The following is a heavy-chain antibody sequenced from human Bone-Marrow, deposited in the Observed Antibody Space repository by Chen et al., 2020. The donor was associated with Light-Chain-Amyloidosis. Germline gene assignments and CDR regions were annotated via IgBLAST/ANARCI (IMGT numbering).Heavy chain of an antibody. CDR2: INPDTGGT. V-gene: IGHV1-2*04. CDR3: AKDSEIRGLIYAMNV. CDR1: GYTFTDFY. Sequence: QVQMVQSGAEVKEPGASIKVSCKTSGYTFTDFYIHWVRQAPGQGLEWMAWINPDTGGTRYAQKFQCWITVTRETSTRTVYMELSRLRSGDTAVYYCAKDSEIRGLIYAMNVWGQGTTVNVSS. D-gene: IGHD3-10*01. J-gene: IGHJ6*02.